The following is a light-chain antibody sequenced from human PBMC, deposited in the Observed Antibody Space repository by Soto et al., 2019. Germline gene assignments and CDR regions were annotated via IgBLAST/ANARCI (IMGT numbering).Light chain of an antibody. V-gene: IGLV2-14*01. J-gene: IGLJ1*01. CDR1: SRDVGGSNH. CDR3: VSFTSSTTYV. Sequence: QSALTQPASVSDSPGQSITISCTGTSRDVGGSNHVSWYQQHPGKAPKLMIYDVTNRPSGVSHRFSGSKSGSTASLIISGLQAEDEADYYCVSFTSSTTYVFGTGTKLTVL. CDR2: DVT.